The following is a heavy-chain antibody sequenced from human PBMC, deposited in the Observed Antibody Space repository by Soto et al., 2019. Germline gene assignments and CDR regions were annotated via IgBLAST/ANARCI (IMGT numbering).Heavy chain of an antibody. CDR2: ISGSGGRT. CDR1: GFPFSSYT. J-gene: IGHJ3*02. CDR3: AKGGYYSLFDI. Sequence: GGSLRLSCVASGFPFSSYTMSWVRQTPGKGLEWVSGISGSGGRTYYADSVKGRFTISRDNSNNTLSLQMHILRVEDTAVYFCAKGGYYSLFDIWGQGTMVTVSS. V-gene: IGHV3-23*01. D-gene: IGHD3-16*01.